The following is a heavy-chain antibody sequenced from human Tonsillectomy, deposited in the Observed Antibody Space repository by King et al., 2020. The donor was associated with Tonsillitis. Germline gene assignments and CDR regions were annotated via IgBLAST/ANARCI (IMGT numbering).Heavy chain of an antibody. J-gene: IGHJ4*02. CDR1: GYTSTNYG. V-gene: IGHV1-18*04. D-gene: IGHD1-26*01. CDR3: ARALISEWELLEDY. Sequence: QLVQSGAEVKKPGASVKVSCKASGYTSTNYGISWVRQAPGQGLEWMGWISAYNGNTNYAQKLQGRVTMTTDTSTSTAYMELRRLRSDDTAVYYCARALISEWELLEDYWGQGTLVTVSS. CDR2: ISAYNGNT.